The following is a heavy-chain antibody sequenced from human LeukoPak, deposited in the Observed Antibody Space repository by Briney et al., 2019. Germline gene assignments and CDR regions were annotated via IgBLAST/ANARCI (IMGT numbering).Heavy chain of an antibody. CDR3: ARGLSGYAVDY. Sequence: SETLSLTCTVSGGSISSYYWSWIRQPPGKGLEWIGYIYYSGSTNYNPSLKSRVTISVGTSKNQFSLKLSSVTAADTAVYYCARGLSGYAVDYWGQGTLVTVSS. V-gene: IGHV4-59*01. D-gene: IGHD5-12*01. CDR2: IYYSGST. CDR1: GGSISSYY. J-gene: IGHJ4*02.